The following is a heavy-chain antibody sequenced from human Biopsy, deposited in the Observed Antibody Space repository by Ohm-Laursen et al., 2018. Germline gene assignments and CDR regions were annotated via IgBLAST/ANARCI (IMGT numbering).Heavy chain of an antibody. CDR2: ISGSGGST. D-gene: IGHD2-2*02. V-gene: IGHV3-23*01. Sequence: SLRLSCAASGFSFDNYAMNWVRQGPGKGLEWVSTISGSGGSTYYADSVKGRFTISRDASKNTLYLLMNSLRAEDTAMYYCAKGGYCTTTSCYMDVDYWGQGTLVTVSS. CDR1: GFSFDNYA. CDR3: AKGGYCTTTSCYMDVDY. J-gene: IGHJ4*02.